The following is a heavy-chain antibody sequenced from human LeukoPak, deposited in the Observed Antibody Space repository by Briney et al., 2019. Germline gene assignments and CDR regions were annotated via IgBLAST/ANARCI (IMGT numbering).Heavy chain of an antibody. CDR1: GGSISSLY. CDR2: IYTSGST. Sequence: PSETLSFTCTVSGGSISSLYWSWIRQPAGKGLEWIGRIYTSGSTKYNPSLKSRVTMSVDTSKNQFSLNLNSVTAADTAVYYCARDPGTMIEGYFDYWGQGILVTVSS. D-gene: IGHD3-22*01. J-gene: IGHJ4*02. CDR3: ARDPGTMIEGYFDY. V-gene: IGHV4-4*07.